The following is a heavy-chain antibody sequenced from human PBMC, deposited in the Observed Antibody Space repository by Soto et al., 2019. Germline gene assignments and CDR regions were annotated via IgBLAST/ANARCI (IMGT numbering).Heavy chain of an antibody. D-gene: IGHD3-10*01. V-gene: IGHV4-30-4*01. CDR2: IHYSGST. CDR3: ARSPKGLGNFDY. J-gene: IGHJ4*02. CDR1: GASISSGGAYY. Sequence: QVQLQESGPGLVKPSQTLSLTCAVSGASISSGGAYYWSWIRQSPGKGLEWIGYIHYSGSTYYNSSLKSRVTMPVDTAKNRFSLKVSSVTAADTAVYYCARSPKGLGNFDYWGQGTLVTVSS.